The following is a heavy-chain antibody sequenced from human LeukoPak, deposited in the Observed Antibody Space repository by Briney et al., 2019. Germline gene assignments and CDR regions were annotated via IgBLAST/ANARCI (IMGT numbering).Heavy chain of an antibody. CDR2: ISAYNGNT. Sequence: ASVKVSCKASGYTFTSCGISWVRQAPGQGLEWMGWISAYNGNTNYAQKLQGRVTMTTDTSTSTAYMELRSLRSDDTAVYYCARAGGIQLWYALYYFDYWGQGTLVTVSS. J-gene: IGHJ4*02. CDR1: GYTFTSCG. CDR3: ARAGGIQLWYALYYFDY. V-gene: IGHV1-18*01. D-gene: IGHD5-18*01.